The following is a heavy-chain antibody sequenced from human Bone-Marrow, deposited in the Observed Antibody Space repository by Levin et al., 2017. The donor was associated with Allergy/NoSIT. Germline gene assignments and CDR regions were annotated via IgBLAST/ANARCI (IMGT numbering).Heavy chain of an antibody. J-gene: IGHJ5*02. CDR3: ARQARATMRSWFDP. CDR1: GSTFANHD. CDR2: ISVYNGHT. V-gene: IGHV1-18*01. D-gene: IGHD2-2*01. Sequence: PGGSLRLSCKASGSTFANHDINWVRQAPGQGLEWMGWISVYNGHTHYAEKFQGRVTMTTDTSTTTAYMELRSLKSDDTAVYFCARQARATMRSWFDPWGQGTLVAVSS.